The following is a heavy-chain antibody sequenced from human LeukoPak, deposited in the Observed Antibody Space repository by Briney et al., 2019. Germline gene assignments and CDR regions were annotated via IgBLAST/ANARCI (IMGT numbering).Heavy chain of an antibody. J-gene: IGHJ4*02. CDR3: ARTSYDSSGGNFDY. Sequence: SETLSLTCAVYGGSFSGYYWSWIRQPPGKGLEWIGEINHSGGTNYNPSLKSRVTISVDTSKNQFSLKLSSVTAADTAVYYCARTSYDSSGGNFDYWGQGTLVTVSS. CDR2: INHSGGT. V-gene: IGHV4-34*01. CDR1: GGSFSGYY. D-gene: IGHD3-22*01.